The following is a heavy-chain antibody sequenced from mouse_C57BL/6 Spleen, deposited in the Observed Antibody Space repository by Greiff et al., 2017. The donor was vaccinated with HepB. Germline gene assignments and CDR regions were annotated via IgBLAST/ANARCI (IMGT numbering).Heavy chain of an antibody. CDR2: IDPENGDT. CDR3: TTGRYGYYFDY. V-gene: IGHV14-4*01. D-gene: IGHD1-2*01. J-gene: IGHJ2*01. CDR1: GFNIKDDY. Sequence: EVQLQQSGAELVRPGASVKLSCTASGFNIKDDYMHWVKQRPEQGLEWIGWIDPENGDTEYASKFQGKATITADTSSNTAYLQLSSLTSEDTAVYYGTTGRYGYYFDYWGQGTTRTVSA.